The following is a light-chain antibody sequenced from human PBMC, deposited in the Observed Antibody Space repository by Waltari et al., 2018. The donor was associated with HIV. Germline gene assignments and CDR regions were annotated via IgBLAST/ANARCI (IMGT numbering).Light chain of an antibody. CDR2: DNY. J-gene: IGLJ1*01. CDR1: TSNIGNTY. Sequence: HSVLTQPPSVSAAPRQKVTISCPGNTSNIGNTYVSLYQQLPRAAPKPLIHDNYKRPPWIPDRFSGSNPGTSPTLDITGLQTGDEADFYCGTWDSTLSAYVFGTGTKVTVL. V-gene: IGLV1-51*01. CDR3: GTWDSTLSAYV.